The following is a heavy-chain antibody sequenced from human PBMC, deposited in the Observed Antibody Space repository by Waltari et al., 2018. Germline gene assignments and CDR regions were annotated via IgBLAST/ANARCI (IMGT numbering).Heavy chain of an antibody. J-gene: IGHJ5*02. V-gene: IGHV4-39*07. Sequence: QLQLQESGPGLVKPSETLSLTCTVSGGSISSSSYYWGWIRQPPGKGLEWIGSIYYSGSTYYNPSLKSRVTISVDTSKNQFSLKLSSVTAADTAVYYCARGRYCSSTSCYGSVDWFDPWGQGTLVTVSS. CDR2: IYYSGST. CDR1: GGSISSSSYY. D-gene: IGHD2-2*01. CDR3: ARGRYCSSTSCYGSVDWFDP.